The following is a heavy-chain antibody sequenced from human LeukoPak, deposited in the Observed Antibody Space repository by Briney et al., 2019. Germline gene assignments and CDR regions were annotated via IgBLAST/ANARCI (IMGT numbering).Heavy chain of an antibody. Sequence: GGSLRLSCAASGFTFSSYWMSWVRQAPGKGLEWVANIKQDGSEKYYVDSVKGRFTISRDNAKNSLYLQMNSLRVEDTAVYYYARDCSFLGMGYWGQGTLFTVSS. CDR2: IKQDGSEK. J-gene: IGHJ4*02. D-gene: IGHD7-27*01. CDR1: GFTFSSYW. CDR3: ARDCSFLGMGY. V-gene: IGHV3-7*01.